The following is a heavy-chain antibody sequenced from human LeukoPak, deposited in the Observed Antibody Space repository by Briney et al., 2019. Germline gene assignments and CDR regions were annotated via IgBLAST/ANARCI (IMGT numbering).Heavy chain of an antibody. V-gene: IGHV4-30-4*01. D-gene: IGHD6-13*01. J-gene: IGHJ5*02. Sequence: SETLSLTCTVSGGSISSGDYYWSWIRQPPGKGLEWIGYIYYSGSTYYNPSLKSRVTISVDTSKNQFSLKLSSVTAADTAVYYCARVFPTAAQLVSLGWFDPWGQGTLVTVSS. CDR3: ARVFPTAAQLVSLGWFDP. CDR1: GGSISSGDYY. CDR2: IYYSGST.